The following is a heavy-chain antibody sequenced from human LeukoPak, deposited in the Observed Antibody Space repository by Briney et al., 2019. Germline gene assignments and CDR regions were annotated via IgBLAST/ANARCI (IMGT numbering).Heavy chain of an antibody. CDR2: IKSDGSGT. J-gene: IGHJ6*02. CDR1: GFTFSSYW. CDR3: YVWLENQRMDV. V-gene: IGHV3-74*01. Sequence: GGSLRLSCAASGFTFSSYWMHWVRQGPGKGLVWVSRIKSDGSGTSFADSVKGRFTISRDNVENTVYLQMNSLRAEDTAVYYCYVWLENQRMDVWGQGTTVTVSS. D-gene: IGHD3-22*01.